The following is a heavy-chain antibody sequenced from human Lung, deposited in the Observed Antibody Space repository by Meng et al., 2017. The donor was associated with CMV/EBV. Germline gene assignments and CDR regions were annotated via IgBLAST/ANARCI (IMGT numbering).Heavy chain of an antibody. CDR3: ARDSSSSYYYYYYYHGMDV. CDR2: ISSSSSYI. V-gene: IGHV3-21*01. D-gene: IGHD6-6*01. CDR1: GFTFSSYS. J-gene: IGHJ6*02. Sequence: GESLKISCAASGFTFSSYSMNWVRQAPGKGLEWVSSISSSSSYIYYADSVKGRFTISRDNAKNSLYLQMNSLRAEDTAVYYCARDSSSSYYYYYYYHGMDVWGQGXTVTVSS.